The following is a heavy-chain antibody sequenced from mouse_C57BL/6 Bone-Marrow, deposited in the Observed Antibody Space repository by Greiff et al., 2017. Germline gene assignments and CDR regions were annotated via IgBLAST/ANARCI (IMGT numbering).Heavy chain of an antibody. J-gene: IGHJ2*01. D-gene: IGHD2-10*01. CDR2: IWWDNDK. Sequence: QVTLKESGPGILQPSQTLSLTCSFSGFSLSTFGMGVGWIRQPSGKGLEWLAHIWWDNDKYYNPALKSRLTISKDTAKNQVFLKFAKVCTPATATYYCDRMGMSISLLWNWGQGTTLTVSA. V-gene: IGHV8-8*01. CDR1: GFSLSTFGMG. CDR3: DRMGMSISLLWN.